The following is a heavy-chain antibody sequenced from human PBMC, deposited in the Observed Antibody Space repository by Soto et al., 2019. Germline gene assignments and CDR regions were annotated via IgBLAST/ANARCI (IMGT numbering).Heavy chain of an antibody. J-gene: IGHJ4*02. Sequence: SETLSLTCAVYGGSFSGYYWSWIRQPPGKGLEWIGEINHSGSTNYNPSLKSRVTISVDTSKNQFSLKLSSVTAADTAVYYCARVCSGGSCYVDYWGQGTLVTVSS. CDR2: INHSGST. CDR1: GGSFSGYY. D-gene: IGHD2-15*01. CDR3: ARVCSGGSCYVDY. V-gene: IGHV4-34*01.